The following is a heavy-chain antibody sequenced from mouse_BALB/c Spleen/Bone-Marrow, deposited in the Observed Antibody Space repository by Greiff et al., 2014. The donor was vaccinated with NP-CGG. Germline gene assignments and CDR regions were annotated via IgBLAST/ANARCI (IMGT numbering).Heavy chain of an antibody. D-gene: IGHD2-3*01. V-gene: IGHV1-18*01. CDR3: ARGGYSHYYAMDY. CDR2: INPYNGGT. CDR1: GYSFTGYT. Sequence: EVKLQESGPELVKPGASMKISCKASGYSFTGYTMNWVKQSHEKNLEWIGLINPYNGGTSYNQKFKGEATLTVDKSSSTAYMELLSLTSEDSAVYYCARGGYSHYYAMDYWGQGTSVTVSS. J-gene: IGHJ4*01.